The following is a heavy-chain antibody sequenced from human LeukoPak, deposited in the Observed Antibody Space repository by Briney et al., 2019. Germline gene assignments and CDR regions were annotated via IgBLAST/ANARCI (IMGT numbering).Heavy chain of an antibody. D-gene: IGHD7-27*01. CDR3: ASSRANWGSILAYGMDV. CDR2: VNPSGGST. CDR1: GYTFTSYY. J-gene: IGHJ6*04. V-gene: IGHV1-46*01. Sequence: ASVKVSCNASGYTFTSYYMHWVRQAPGQGLEWMGIVNPSGGSTSYAQKFQGRVTMTRDTSTSTVYMELSSLRSEDTAVYYCASSRANWGSILAYGMDVWGKGTTVTVSS.